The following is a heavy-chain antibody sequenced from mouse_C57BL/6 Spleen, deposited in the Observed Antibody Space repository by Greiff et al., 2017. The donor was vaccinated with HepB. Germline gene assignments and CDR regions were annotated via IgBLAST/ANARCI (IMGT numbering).Heavy chain of an antibody. CDR1: GFTFSSYA. D-gene: IGHD2-4*01. CDR3: ARDGGITTKGRPYWYFDV. CDR2: ISDGGSYT. Sequence: EVHLVESGGGLVKPGGSLKLSCAASGFTFSSYAMSWVRQTPEKRLEWVATISDGGSYTYYPDNVKGRFTISRDNAKNNLYLQMSHLKSEDTAMYYCARDGGITTKGRPYWYFDVWGTGTTVTVSS. J-gene: IGHJ1*03. V-gene: IGHV5-4*01.